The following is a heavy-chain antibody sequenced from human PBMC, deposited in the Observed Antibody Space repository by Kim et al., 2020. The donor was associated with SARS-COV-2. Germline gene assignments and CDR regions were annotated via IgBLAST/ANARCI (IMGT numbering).Heavy chain of an antibody. V-gene: IGHV3-13*01. D-gene: IGHD2-2*01. CDR3: ARGARYCSIPSCSPMDV. J-gene: IGHJ6*01. CDR1: GFSFSNYD. Sequence: GGSLRLSCAASGFSFSNYDIHWVRQVIGKGLECVSAIGTAGDTYYAGSVKGRFTISRENAKNSLYLQLNSLRAGDTAVYYCARGARYCSIPSCSPMDVWG. CDR2: IGTAGDT.